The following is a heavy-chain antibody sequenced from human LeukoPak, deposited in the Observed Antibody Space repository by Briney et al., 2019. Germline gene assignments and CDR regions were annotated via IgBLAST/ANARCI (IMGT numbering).Heavy chain of an antibody. CDR2: INPNSGGT. D-gene: IGHD3-3*01. CDR1: GYTFTGYY. CDR3: ARDGLYYDFWSGYSPISYYYYYMDV. Sequence: ASVKVSCKASGYTFTGYYMHWVRQAPGQGLEWMGWINPNSGGTNYAQKFQGRVTMTRDTSISTAYMELSRLRSDDTAVYYCARDGLYYDFWSGYSPISYYYYYMDVWGKGTTVTVSS. J-gene: IGHJ6*03. V-gene: IGHV1-2*02.